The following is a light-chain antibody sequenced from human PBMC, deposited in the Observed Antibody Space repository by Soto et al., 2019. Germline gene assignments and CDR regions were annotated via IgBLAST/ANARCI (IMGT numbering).Light chain of an antibody. CDR1: QTISSTY. J-gene: IGKJ1*01. Sequence: EIVLTQSPGTLSLYPGDRATLSCRASQTISSTYLAWYQQKPGQAPRLLIYDASNRATGIPARFSGSGSGTDFTLTISSLEPEDFAVYYCQQRSNWPRTFGQGTKVDI. CDR3: QQRSNWPRT. V-gene: IGKV3-11*01. CDR2: DAS.